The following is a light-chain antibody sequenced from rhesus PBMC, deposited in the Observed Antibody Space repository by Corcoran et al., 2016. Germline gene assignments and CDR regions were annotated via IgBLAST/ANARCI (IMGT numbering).Light chain of an antibody. Sequence: DIQMTQSPSSLSASVGDRVTITCRASHAISPWLAWYQQNPGKAPNLLIYKAASLQAGVPSRFSGSGSGTDFTLTITNLQPEDFATYFCQQCHTSPWTFGQGTKVEI. J-gene: IGKJ1*01. CDR2: KAA. CDR1: HAISPW. V-gene: IGKV1-21*01. CDR3: QQCHTSPWT.